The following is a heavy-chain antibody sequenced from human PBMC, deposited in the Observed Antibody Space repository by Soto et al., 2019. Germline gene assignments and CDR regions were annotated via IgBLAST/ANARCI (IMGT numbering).Heavy chain of an antibody. Sequence: QVQLVQSGGGVVHPGRSLRLSCAASGFTFSSYGMHWVRQAPGKGLEWVTVIWYDGSNKYYADSVKGRFTISRDNSKNTLYLQMNSLRAEDTAVYYCARPSYGDYGFSFDYWGQGTLVTVSS. CDR1: GFTFSSYG. CDR3: ARPSYGDYGFSFDY. V-gene: IGHV3-33*01. J-gene: IGHJ4*01. D-gene: IGHD4-17*01. CDR2: IWYDGSNK.